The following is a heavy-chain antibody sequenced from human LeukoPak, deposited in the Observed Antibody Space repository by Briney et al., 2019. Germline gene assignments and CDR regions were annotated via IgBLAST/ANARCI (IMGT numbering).Heavy chain of an antibody. J-gene: IGHJ5*02. V-gene: IGHV1-18*01. CDR2: ISAYNGNT. D-gene: IGHD5-18*01. Sequence: RASVKVSCKASGYTFTSYGISWVRQAPGQGLEWMGWISAYNGNTNYAQKLQGRVTMTTDTSTSTAYMELRSLRSDDTAVYYCARDRSYGYADWFDPWGQGTLVTVSS. CDR1: GYTFTSYG. CDR3: ARDRSYGYADWFDP.